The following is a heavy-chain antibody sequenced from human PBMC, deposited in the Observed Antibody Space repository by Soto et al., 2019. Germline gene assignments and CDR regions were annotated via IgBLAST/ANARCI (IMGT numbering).Heavy chain of an antibody. J-gene: IGHJ6*03. CDR3: ARLRSDIVVVPAAIGYYYMDV. CDR1: GGSISSGGYY. V-gene: IGHV4-31*03. Sequence: QVQLQESGPGLVKPSQTLSLTCTVSGGSISSGGYYWSWIRQHPGKGLEWIGYIYYSGSTYYNPSLRRRVAISVDTSKNQFSLKLSSVTAADTAVYYCARLRSDIVVVPAAIGYYYMDVWGKGTTVTVSS. D-gene: IGHD2-2*01. CDR2: IYYSGST.